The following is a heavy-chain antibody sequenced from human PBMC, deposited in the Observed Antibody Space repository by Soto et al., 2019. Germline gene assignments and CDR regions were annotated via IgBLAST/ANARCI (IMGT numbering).Heavy chain of an antibody. V-gene: IGHV1-69*08. J-gene: IGHJ2*01. CDR3: ARPDFGDYWYFDL. Sequence: QDQLVQSGAEVKKPGSSVKVSCKASGGTFSSHTFSWVRQAPGQGLEWMGRIIPALGTATYAQKFQGRVTITPDESATTVYKELNSLRSEDTAVYYCARPDFGDYWYFDLWGRGTLVTVSS. CDR2: IIPALGTA. CDR1: GGTFSSHT. D-gene: IGHD4-17*01.